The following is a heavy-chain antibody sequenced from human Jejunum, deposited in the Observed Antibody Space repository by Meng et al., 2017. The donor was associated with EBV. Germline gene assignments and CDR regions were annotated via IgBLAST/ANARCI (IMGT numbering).Heavy chain of an antibody. J-gene: IGHJ4*02. CDR1: GDRFGTYS. Sequence: QEQWVQSGAEVKKPGSPVKVSCKASGDRFGTYSVSWVRQAPGQGLEWMGNTVPIFGTTSYAQKFQGRVTITADESTRTAFMELRNLRSEDSAMYYCARAGGDYEDYWGQGTLVTVS. CDR2: TVPIFGTT. CDR3: ARAGGDYEDY. V-gene: IGHV1-69*15. D-gene: IGHD4-17*01.